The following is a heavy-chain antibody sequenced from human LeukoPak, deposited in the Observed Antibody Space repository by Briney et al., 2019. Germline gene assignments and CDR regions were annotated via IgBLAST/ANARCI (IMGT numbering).Heavy chain of an antibody. J-gene: IGHJ4*02. CDR1: GGSISSYY. CDR3: AGTIIAVADTYFDY. Sequence: SETLSLTCTVSGGSISSYYWSWIRQPPGKGLEWIGYIYYSGSTNYNPSLKSRVTISVDTSKNQFSLKLSSVTAADTAVYYCAGTIIAVADTYFDYWGQGTLVTVSS. CDR2: IYYSGST. D-gene: IGHD6-19*01. V-gene: IGHV4-59*01.